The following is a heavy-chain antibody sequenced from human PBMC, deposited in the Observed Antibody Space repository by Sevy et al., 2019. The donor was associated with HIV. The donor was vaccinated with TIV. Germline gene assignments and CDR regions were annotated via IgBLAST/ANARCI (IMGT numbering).Heavy chain of an antibody. V-gene: IGHV4-4*07. Sequence: SETLSLTYTVSGGSISSYYWSWIRQPAGKGLEWIGRIYTSGSTNYNPSLKSRVTMSVDTSKNQFSLKLSSVTAADTAVYYCARDRSFSGYDSSGYYTASNWFDPWGQGTLVTVSS. CDR3: ARDRSFSGYDSSGYYTASNWFDP. J-gene: IGHJ5*02. CDR1: GGSISSYY. CDR2: IYTSGST. D-gene: IGHD3-22*01.